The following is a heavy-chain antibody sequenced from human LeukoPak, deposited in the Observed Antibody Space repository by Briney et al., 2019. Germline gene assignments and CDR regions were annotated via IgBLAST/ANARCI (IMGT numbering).Heavy chain of an antibody. CDR2: ISGSGGST. CDR3: AKYISGGDPYYGMDV. D-gene: IGHD4-17*01. Sequence: GGSLRLSCAASGFTFSSYAMSRVRQAPGKGLEWVSAISGSGGSTYYADSVKGRFTISRDNSKNTLYLQMNSLRAEDTAVYYCAKYISGGDPYYGMDVWGQGTTVTVSS. CDR1: GFTFSSYA. V-gene: IGHV3-23*01. J-gene: IGHJ6*02.